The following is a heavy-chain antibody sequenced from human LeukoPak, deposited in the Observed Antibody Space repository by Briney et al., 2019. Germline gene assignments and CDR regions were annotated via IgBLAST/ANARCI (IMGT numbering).Heavy chain of an antibody. D-gene: IGHD1-1*01. CDR1: GFTFSSYS. Sequence: GGSLRLSCAASGFTFSSYSMNWVRQAPGKGLEWVSSISSSSSYIYYADSVKGRFTISRDNAKNSLYLQMNSLRAEDTAVYYCARDYNWNAKFDYWGQGTLVTVSS. J-gene: IGHJ4*02. V-gene: IGHV3-21*01. CDR2: ISSSSSYI. CDR3: ARDYNWNAKFDY.